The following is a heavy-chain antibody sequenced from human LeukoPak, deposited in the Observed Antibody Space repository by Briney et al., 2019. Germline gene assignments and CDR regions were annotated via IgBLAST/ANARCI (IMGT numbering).Heavy chain of an antibody. J-gene: IGHJ4*02. D-gene: IGHD4-17*01. CDR1: GFTCSNYR. Sequence: PGGSLSLSCAASGFTCSNYRMSRLRQAPGQGLEGLANIKQDGSEKYYVDSVKGRFTISRDNAKNSLYLQMNSLRAEDAAVYYWARDHDYGGFGYWGQGTLVTASS. CDR2: IKQDGSEK. CDR3: ARDHDYGGFGY. V-gene: IGHV3-7*01.